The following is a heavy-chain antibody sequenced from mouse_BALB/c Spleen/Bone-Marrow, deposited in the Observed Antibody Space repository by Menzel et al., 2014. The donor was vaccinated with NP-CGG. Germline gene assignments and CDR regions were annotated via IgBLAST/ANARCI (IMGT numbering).Heavy chain of an antibody. J-gene: IGHJ2*01. V-gene: IGHV3-6*02. D-gene: IGHD2-3*01. CDR1: GNSITSGYY. Sequence: VQLQQSGPGLVKPSQSLSLTCSVTGNSITSGYYWHWIRQFPGNKLEWMGYISYDGSNNYNPSLKNRISITRDTSKNHFFLKLNSVTTEDTATYYCAREPYDGSRFDYWGQGTTLTVSS. CDR3: AREPYDGSRFDY. CDR2: ISYDGSN.